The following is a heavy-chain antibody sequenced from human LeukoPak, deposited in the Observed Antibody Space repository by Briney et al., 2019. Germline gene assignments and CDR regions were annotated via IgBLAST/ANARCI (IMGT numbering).Heavy chain of an antibody. J-gene: IGHJ4*02. Sequence: SETLSLTCTVSGYSISSGYYWGWIRQPPGKGLEWIGSIYHSGSTYYNPSLKSRVTISVDTSKNQFSLKLSSVTAADTAVYYCAREYCSSTSCYGYFDYWGQGTLVTVSS. V-gene: IGHV4-38-2*02. CDR1: GYSISSGYY. CDR3: AREYCSSTSCYGYFDY. D-gene: IGHD2-2*01. CDR2: IYHSGST.